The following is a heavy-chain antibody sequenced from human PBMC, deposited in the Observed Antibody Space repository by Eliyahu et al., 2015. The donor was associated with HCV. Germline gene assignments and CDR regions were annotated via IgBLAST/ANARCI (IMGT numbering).Heavy chain of an antibody. J-gene: IGHJ5*02. Sequence: LEWMGWINPNSGGTNYAQKFQGRVTMTRDRSISTAYMELSRLRSDDTAVYYCARDVSTVTTFRWFDPWGQGTLITVSS. CDR3: ARDVSTVTTFRWFDP. D-gene: IGHD4-17*01. V-gene: IGHV1-2*02. CDR2: INPNSGGT.